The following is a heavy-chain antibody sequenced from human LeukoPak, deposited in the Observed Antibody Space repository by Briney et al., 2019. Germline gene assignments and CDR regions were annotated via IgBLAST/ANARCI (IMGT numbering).Heavy chain of an antibody. CDR2: VNPGGRIA. D-gene: IGHD5-24*01. V-gene: IGHV1-46*01. Sequence: ASVKVSCKASVYTFTRYYMHWVRQAPGHGLEWMGMVNPGGRIATYAQKFQGRVTMTRDTSTSTLYIELTSLRSEDTAVYYCTRDSYNDYYFDYWGQGTLVTVSS. J-gene: IGHJ4*02. CDR1: VYTFTRYY. CDR3: TRDSYNDYYFDY.